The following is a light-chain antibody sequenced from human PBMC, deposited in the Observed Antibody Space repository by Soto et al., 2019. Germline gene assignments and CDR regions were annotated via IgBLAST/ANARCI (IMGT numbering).Light chain of an antibody. J-gene: IGKJ4*01. V-gene: IGKV3-11*01. Sequence: EIVLTQSPATLSLSPGERATLSCRASQSVRSYLAWYQQKIGQAPRLLIYDASNRATGIPPRFSGSGSGTDFTLTISSLEPEDFAVYYCQQRSNWPLTFGGGTKVEIK. CDR3: QQRSNWPLT. CDR2: DAS. CDR1: QSVRSY.